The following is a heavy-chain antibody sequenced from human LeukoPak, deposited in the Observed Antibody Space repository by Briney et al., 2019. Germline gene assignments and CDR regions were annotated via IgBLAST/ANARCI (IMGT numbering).Heavy chain of an antibody. J-gene: IGHJ4*02. V-gene: IGHV3-23*01. CDR1: GFTFSSYA. Sequence: GGSRTPSCAPSGFTFSSYAMSWVRQAPGKGMEWDSAISGSGGSTYYADSVKGRFTSSRDNSKNTLYLQMNSLRAEDTAVYYCAKPPTWLQLVPYWGQGTLVTVSS. CDR2: ISGSGGST. CDR3: AKPPTWLQLVPY. D-gene: IGHD6-13*01.